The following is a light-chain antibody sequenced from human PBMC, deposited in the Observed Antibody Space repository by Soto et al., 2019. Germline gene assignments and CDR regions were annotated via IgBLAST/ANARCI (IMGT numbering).Light chain of an antibody. CDR1: QSVISAY. CDR2: GAS. J-gene: IGKJ1*01. CDR3: QQYGSSPLT. Sequence: EIVLTQSPGTLSLSQGDRDTLSSRSSQSVISAYLAWFQQKPGQAPRLLIYGASSRPTGIPDRFSGSGSGTDFTLTISRLEPEDFAVYYCQQYGSSPLTSGQGTKADI. V-gene: IGKV3-20*01.